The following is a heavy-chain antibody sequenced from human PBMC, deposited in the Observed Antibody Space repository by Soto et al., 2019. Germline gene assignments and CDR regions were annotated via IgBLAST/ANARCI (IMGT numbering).Heavy chain of an antibody. J-gene: IGHJ6*02. D-gene: IGHD2-2*01. CDR2: IIPIFGTA. CDR3: ARVIEGLVVPAAITYYYYGMDV. V-gene: IGHV1-69*01. Sequence: QVQLVQSGAEVKKPGSSVKVSCKASGGTFSSYAISWVRQAPGQGLEWMGGIIPIFGTANYAQKFQGRVTITADESTSTAYMELSSLRSEDTAVYYCARVIEGLVVPAAITYYYYGMDVWGQGTTVTVSS. CDR1: GGTFSSYA.